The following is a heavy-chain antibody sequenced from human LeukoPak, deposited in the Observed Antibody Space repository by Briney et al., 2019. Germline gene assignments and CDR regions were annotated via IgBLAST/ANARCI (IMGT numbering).Heavy chain of an antibody. Sequence: GSLRLSCAASGFTFSSYWMTWVRQAPGKGLEWIGSIYYSGSTYYNPSLKSRVTISVDTSKNQFSLKLSSVTAADTAVYYCARDSSWYYYYYYYMDVWGKGTTVTVSS. CDR3: ARDSSWYYYYYYYMDV. CDR1: GFTFSSYW. V-gene: IGHV4-39*07. CDR2: IYYSGST. D-gene: IGHD6-13*01. J-gene: IGHJ6*03.